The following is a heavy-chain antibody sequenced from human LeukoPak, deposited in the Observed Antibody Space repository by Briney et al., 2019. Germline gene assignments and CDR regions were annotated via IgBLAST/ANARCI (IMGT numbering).Heavy chain of an antibody. J-gene: IGHJ6*03. Sequence: ASVKVSCKASGYTFTSYAMHWVRQAPGQGLEWMGWINPNSGGTNYAQKFQGRVTMTRDTSISTAYMELSRLRSDDTAVYYCARWRCSSTSCYKYGYYYMDVWGKGTTVTVSS. CDR2: INPNSGGT. CDR3: ARWRCSSTSCYKYGYYYMDV. CDR1: GYTFTSYA. V-gene: IGHV1-2*02. D-gene: IGHD2-2*02.